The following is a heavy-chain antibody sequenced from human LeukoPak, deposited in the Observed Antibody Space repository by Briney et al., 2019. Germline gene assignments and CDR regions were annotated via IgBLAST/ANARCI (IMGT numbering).Heavy chain of an antibody. CDR2: INHSGST. Sequence: KASETLSLTCAVYGGSFSGYYWSWIRQPPGKGLEWIGEINHSGSTNYNPSLKSRVTISVDTSKNQFSLKLSSVTAADTAVYYCARVWSSSSGDSFDYWGQGTLVTVSS. CDR3: ARVWSSSSGDSFDY. CDR1: GGSFSGYY. J-gene: IGHJ4*02. D-gene: IGHD6-6*01. V-gene: IGHV4-34*01.